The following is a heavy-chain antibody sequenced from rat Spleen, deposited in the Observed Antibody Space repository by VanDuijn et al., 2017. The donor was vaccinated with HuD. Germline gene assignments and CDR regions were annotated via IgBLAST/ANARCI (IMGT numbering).Heavy chain of an antibody. D-gene: IGHD1-4*01. CDR3: ARWTYTRRGIDY. CDR2: ISPKGGST. Sequence: EVQLVESGGGLVQPGRSLKLSCTASGFIFSNFGIHWIRQAPTKGLEWVASISPKGGSTHYRDSVKGRFTISRDNAKTTLYLQMDSLRSEDTATYYCARWTYTRRGIDYWGQGVMVTVSS. V-gene: IGHV5-19*01. J-gene: IGHJ2*01. CDR1: GFIFSNFG.